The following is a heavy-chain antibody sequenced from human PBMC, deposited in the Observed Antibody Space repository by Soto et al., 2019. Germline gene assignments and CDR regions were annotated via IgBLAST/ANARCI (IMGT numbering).Heavy chain of an antibody. J-gene: IGHJ4*02. CDR2: ISFDGSFT. CDR3: AREIYDDYDSSGFDH. Sequence: GGSLRLSCAGSGFTFSTYGVHWVRQAPGKGLEWVAVISFDGSFTSYADAVKGRFTISRDNAKNTLSLQMNSLRAEDTAVYYCAREIYDDYDSSGFDHWGQGTLVTVSS. V-gene: IGHV3-30*04. D-gene: IGHD3-22*01. CDR1: GFTFSTYG.